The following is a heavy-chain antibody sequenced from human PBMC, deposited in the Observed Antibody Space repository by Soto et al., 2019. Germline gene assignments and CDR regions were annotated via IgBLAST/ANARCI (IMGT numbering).Heavy chain of an antibody. CDR1: VFTFSSYG. CDR2: ISYDGSNK. D-gene: IGHD3-16*01. J-gene: IGHJ3*02. V-gene: IGHV3-30*03. CDR3: APDPIYAAFDI. Sequence: PVGSLRLSCASSVFTFSSYGMHCVRQAPGKWLEWVAVISYDGSNKYYADSVKGRFTISRDNSKNTLYLQMNSLRAEDTAVYYCAPDPIYAAFDIWGQGTMVSVS.